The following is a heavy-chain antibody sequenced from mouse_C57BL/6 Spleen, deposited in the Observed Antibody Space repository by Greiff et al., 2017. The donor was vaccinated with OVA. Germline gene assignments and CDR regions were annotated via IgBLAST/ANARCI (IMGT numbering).Heavy chain of an antibody. V-gene: IGHV5-16*02. CDR2: INYDGSST. J-gene: IGHJ4*01. CDR3: ARREDDYAMDD. Sequence: EVKVVESEGGLVQPGSSMKLSCTASGFTFSDYYMAWVRQVPEKGLEWVANINYDGSSTYYLDSLKSRFIISRDNAKNILYLQMSSLKSEDTATYYCARREDDYAMDDWGQGTSVTVSS. CDR1: GFTFSDYY.